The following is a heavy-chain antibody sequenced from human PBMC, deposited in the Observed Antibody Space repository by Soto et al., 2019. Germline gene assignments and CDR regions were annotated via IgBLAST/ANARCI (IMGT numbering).Heavy chain of an antibody. Sequence: EVQLVESGGGLVQPGGSLRLSCAVSGFTVNSNRMSWVRQAPGKGLEWVSVIYTGDSTYYVDSVKDRFTISRDSSKNTLYLQMNSLRVEDTAVHYCAKSKELGVSAPDHWGQGTLVTVSS. CDR3: AKSKELGVSAPDH. CDR2: IYTGDST. J-gene: IGHJ4*02. V-gene: IGHV3-66*01. CDR1: GFTVNSNR. D-gene: IGHD1-26*01.